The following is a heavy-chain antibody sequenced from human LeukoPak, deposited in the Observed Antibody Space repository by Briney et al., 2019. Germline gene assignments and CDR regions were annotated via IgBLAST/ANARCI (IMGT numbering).Heavy chain of an antibody. V-gene: IGHV4-34*01. Sequence: SETLSLTCAVYGGSFSGYYWSWIRQPPGKGLEWIGEINHSGSTNYNPSLKSRVTISVDTSKNQFSLKLSSVTAADTAVYYCARSSYSSSSSVWGQGTMVTVSS. CDR1: GGSFSGYY. D-gene: IGHD6-6*01. CDR2: INHSGST. J-gene: IGHJ3*01. CDR3: ARSSYSSSSSV.